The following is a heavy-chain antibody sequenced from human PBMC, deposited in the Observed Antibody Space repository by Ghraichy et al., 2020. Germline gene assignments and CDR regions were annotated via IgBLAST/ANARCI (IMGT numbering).Heavy chain of an antibody. Sequence: AVSGGSISGGGYSWSWIRQHPGKGLEWVGYIDYSGSTYYNPSLKSRVTISVDTSMNQFSLKLSSVTAADTAVYYCARRGKDYYGWFDPWGQGTLVTVSS. CDR2: IDYSGST. CDR3: ARRGKDYYGWFDP. D-gene: IGHD1-26*01. V-gene: IGHV4-31*11. J-gene: IGHJ5*02. CDR1: GGSISGGGYS.